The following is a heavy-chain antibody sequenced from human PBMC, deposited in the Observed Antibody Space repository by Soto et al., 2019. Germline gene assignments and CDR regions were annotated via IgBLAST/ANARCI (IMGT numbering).Heavy chain of an antibody. V-gene: IGHV1-46*01. CDR3: ARYRNAADGTGYYFGMDV. CDR1: GYTFTSYY. J-gene: IGHJ6*02. D-gene: IGHD6-13*01. Sequence: ASVKVSCKASGYTFTSYYMHWVRQAPGQGLEWMGIINPSGGSTSYAQKFQGRVTMTRDTSTSTVYMELSSLRSEDTAVYYCARYRNAADGTGYYFGMDVWGQGTTVTVSS. CDR2: INPSGGST.